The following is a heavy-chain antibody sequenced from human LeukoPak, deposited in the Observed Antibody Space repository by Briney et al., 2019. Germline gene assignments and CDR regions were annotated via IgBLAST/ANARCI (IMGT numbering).Heavy chain of an antibody. J-gene: IGHJ4*02. Sequence: PGGSLRLSCAACGFTFSTYSMTWVRQAPGKGLEWVSSIYGSGERTFYADSVRGRFTVSRDNSKNTLYLEMNSLRAEDTAVYFCAKDVVPDSGWDLDHWGQGTLVTVSS. CDR2: IYGSGERT. CDR3: AKDVVPDSGWDLDH. V-gene: IGHV3-23*01. CDR1: GFTFSTYS. D-gene: IGHD6-19*01.